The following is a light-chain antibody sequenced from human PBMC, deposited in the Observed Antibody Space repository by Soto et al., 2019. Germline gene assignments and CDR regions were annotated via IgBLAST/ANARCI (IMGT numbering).Light chain of an antibody. V-gene: IGKV3-20*01. CDR1: QSVNTKY. CDR2: GVS. Sequence: IVLTQSPGTLSLSPGERATLSCGASQSVNTKYLAWYQQKPGQAPRLLISGVSSRATGIPDRFSGSGSGTDFILTISRVEPEDFAVYYCQQFGTSSLVTFGPGTKVDIK. J-gene: IGKJ3*01. CDR3: QQFGTSSLVT.